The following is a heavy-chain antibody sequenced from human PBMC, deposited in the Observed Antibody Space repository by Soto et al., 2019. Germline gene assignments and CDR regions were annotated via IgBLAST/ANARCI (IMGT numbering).Heavy chain of an antibody. V-gene: IGHV4-59*01. CDR3: ARKNDFDI. CDR1: GDSISTYY. J-gene: IGHJ3*02. CDR2: VSYSKGT. Sequence: SETLSLTCAVSGDSISTYYWSWIRQPPGKGLEWIAYVSYSKGTNYDPSLKSRVTISLDTSKNQFSLKLSSVTAADTAVYYCARKNDFDIWGQGTMVTVSS.